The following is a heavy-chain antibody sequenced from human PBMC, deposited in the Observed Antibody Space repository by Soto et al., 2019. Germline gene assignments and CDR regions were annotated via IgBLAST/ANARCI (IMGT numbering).Heavy chain of an antibody. J-gene: IGHJ6*02. D-gene: IGHD4-4*01. Sequence: SETLSLTCTVSGGSISSYYWSWIRQPPGKGLEWIGYIYYSGSTNYNPSLKSRVTISVDMSKNQFSLKLSSVTAADTAVYYCAREMMTTVNYYGMDVWGQGTTVTVSS. CDR2: IYYSGST. CDR1: GGSISSYY. CDR3: AREMMTTVNYYGMDV. V-gene: IGHV4-59*01.